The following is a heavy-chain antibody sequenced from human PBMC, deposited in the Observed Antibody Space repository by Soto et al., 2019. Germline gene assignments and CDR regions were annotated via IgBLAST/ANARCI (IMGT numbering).Heavy chain of an antibody. D-gene: IGHD1-26*01. J-gene: IGHJ4*02. CDR2: ISSDGTNK. Sequence: QVQLVGSGGGVVQPGTSLRLSCAASGFTFSIYAMHWVRQAPEKGLEWVAVISSDGTNKNHADSVRGRFRISRDNSNNMLHLQMDNMRVDDTGVYYWARSNSEAGWWQFDYWGQGTLVTVSS. CDR3: ARSNSEAGWWQFDY. CDR1: GFTFSIYA. V-gene: IGHV3-30-3*01.